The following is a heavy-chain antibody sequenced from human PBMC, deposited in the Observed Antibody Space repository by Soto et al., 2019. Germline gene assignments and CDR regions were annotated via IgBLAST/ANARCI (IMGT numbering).Heavy chain of an antibody. CDR3: ARGGVGVVPAAIVY. CDR1: GFTFSSYG. CDR2: IWYDGSNK. D-gene: IGHD2-2*01. J-gene: IGHJ4*02. Sequence: GGSLRLSCAASGFTFSSYGMHWVRQAPGKGLEWVAVIWYDGSNKYYADSVKGRFTISRDNSKNTLYLQMNSLRAEDTAVYYCARGGVGVVPAAIVYWGQGTLVTVSS. V-gene: IGHV3-33*08.